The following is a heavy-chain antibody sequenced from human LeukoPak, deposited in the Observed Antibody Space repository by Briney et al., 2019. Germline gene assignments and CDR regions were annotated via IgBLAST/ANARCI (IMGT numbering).Heavy chain of an antibody. J-gene: IGHJ4*02. CDR1: GGSIRRSSYY. D-gene: IGHD3-22*01. CDR3: ARYYYYDSSGYHYHLDY. CDR2: IYYSGST. V-gene: IGHV4-39*01. Sequence: SETLSLTCTVSGGSIRRSSYYWGWIRQPPGTGLEWIGSIYYSGSTYYNPSLKSRVTISVDTSKNQFSLKLSSVTAADTAVYYCARYYYYDSSGYHYHLDYWGQGTLVTVSS.